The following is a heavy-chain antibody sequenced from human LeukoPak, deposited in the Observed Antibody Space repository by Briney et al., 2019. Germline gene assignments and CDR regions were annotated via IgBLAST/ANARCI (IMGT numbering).Heavy chain of an antibody. Sequence: HTGRSLRLSCAASGFTFDDYAMHWVRHAPGKGLEWVSGISWNSGSIGYADSVKGRFTISRDNAKNSLYLQMNSLRAEDTAVYYCARTRDNYYYMDVRGKGTTVTVSS. J-gene: IGHJ6*03. V-gene: IGHV3-9*01. CDR1: GFTFDDYA. D-gene: IGHD2-2*01. CDR2: ISWNSGSI. CDR3: ARTRDNYYYMDV.